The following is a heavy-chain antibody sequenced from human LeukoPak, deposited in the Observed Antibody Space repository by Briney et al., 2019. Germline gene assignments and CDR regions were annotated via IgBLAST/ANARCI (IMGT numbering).Heavy chain of an antibody. CDR2: ISSNGGST. CDR3: VKGSSGWYEGYFDY. V-gene: IGHV3-64D*09. D-gene: IGHD6-19*01. J-gene: IGHJ4*02. Sequence: GGSLRLSCSASGFTFSWYAMHWVPQAPGKGLEYVSTISSNGGSTYYADSVKGRFTISRDNSKNTLYLQMSSLRAEDTAVYYCVKGSSGWYEGYFDYWGQGTLVTVSS. CDR1: GFTFSWYA.